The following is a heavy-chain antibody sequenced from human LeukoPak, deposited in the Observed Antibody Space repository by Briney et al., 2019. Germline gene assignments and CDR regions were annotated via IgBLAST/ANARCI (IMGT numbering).Heavy chain of an antibody. Sequence: ASVKVSCKASGYTFTSYGISWVRQAPGQGLEWMGWISAYNGNTNYAQKLQGRVTMTTDTSTSTAYMELRSLRSEDTAVYYCARDRGTMVRGVSWFDPWGQGTLVTVSS. CDR2: ISAYNGNT. J-gene: IGHJ5*02. V-gene: IGHV1-18*01. CDR3: ARDRGTMVRGVSWFDP. CDR1: GYTFTSYG. D-gene: IGHD3-10*01.